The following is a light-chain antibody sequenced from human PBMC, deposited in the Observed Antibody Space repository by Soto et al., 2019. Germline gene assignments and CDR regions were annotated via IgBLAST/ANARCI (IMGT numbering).Light chain of an antibody. J-gene: IGKJ2*01. CDR2: GVS. Sequence: EIVMTQSPATLSVSPGERATLSCRASQSVSNYLSWYQQKPGQAPRLLIYGVSTRATGIPARFSGSGSGTEFTLTISSLQSEDFAVYYCQQYSNWPPMYTFGQGTKLEIK. CDR1: QSVSNY. V-gene: IGKV3-15*01. CDR3: QQYSNWPPMYT.